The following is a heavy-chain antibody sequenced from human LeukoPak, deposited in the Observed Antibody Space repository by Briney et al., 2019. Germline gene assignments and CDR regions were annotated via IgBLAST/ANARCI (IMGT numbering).Heavy chain of an antibody. CDR3: ARAYSSSWYFNWFDP. CDR1: GYSISSAYY. Sequence: SDTLSLTCTVSGYSISSAYYWGWIRQPPGKGLEWIGSVSHRGSTYYKASLKSRVTISVDTSKSQFSLRLSSVTAADTAVYFCARAYSSSWYFNWFDPWGQGTLVTVSS. CDR2: VSHRGST. D-gene: IGHD6-13*01. J-gene: IGHJ5*02. V-gene: IGHV4-38-2*02.